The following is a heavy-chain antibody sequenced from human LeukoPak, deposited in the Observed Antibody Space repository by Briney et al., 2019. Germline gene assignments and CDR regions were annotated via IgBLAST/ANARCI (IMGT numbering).Heavy chain of an antibody. CDR3: AIDYYGSGSYFYYYYYYMDV. CDR1: GFTFSSYG. D-gene: IGHD3-10*01. CDR2: VRYDGSNK. Sequence: GGSLRLSCAASGFTFSSYGMHWVRQAPGKGLEWVAFVRYDGSNKYYADSVKGRFTISRDNSKNTLYLQMNSLRAEDTAVYYCAIDYYGSGSYFYYYYYYMDVWGKGTTVTISS. V-gene: IGHV3-30*02. J-gene: IGHJ6*03.